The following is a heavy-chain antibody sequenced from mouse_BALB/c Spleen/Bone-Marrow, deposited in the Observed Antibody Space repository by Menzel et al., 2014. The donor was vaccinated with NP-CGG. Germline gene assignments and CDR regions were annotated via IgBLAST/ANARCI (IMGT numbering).Heavy chain of an antibody. CDR3: ARGTTVVGDY. D-gene: IGHD1-1*01. CDR1: GYTFTSYV. Sequence: EVQGVESGPELVKPGASVKMSCMASGYTFTSYVMHWVKQKPGQGLAWIGYINPFNDGIEYNEKFKVKATLTSDKSSSTAYMELSSLTSEDSAVYYCARGTTVVGDYWGQGTTLTVSS. CDR2: INPFNDGI. J-gene: IGHJ2*01. V-gene: IGHV1-14*01.